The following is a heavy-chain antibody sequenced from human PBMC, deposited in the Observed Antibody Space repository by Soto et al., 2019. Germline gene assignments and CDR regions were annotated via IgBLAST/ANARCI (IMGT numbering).Heavy chain of an antibody. Sequence: QIRLVQSGSEMKRPGASVKVSCEASGYSFSSYGINWVRQAPGQGLEWMGWVSPYNGNTNFGQKFQGRVTMTTDTSTSTAYMELRSLTSDDTAVYYCARDLLSCSTEAVSSVYWGQGALVTVSS. CDR1: GYSFSSYG. D-gene: IGHD4-17*01. V-gene: IGHV1-18*04. CDR3: ARDLLSCSTEAVSSVY. CDR2: VSPYNGNT. J-gene: IGHJ4*02.